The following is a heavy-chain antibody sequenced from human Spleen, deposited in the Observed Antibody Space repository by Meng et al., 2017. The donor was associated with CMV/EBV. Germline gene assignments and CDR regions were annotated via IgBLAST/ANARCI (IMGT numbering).Heavy chain of an antibody. CDR3: ARGGITMIAGSDY. J-gene: IGHJ4*02. Sequence: CKASGYTFTSYGINWVRQATGQGLEWMGWMNPNSGNTGYAQKFQGRVTMTRNTSISTAYMELSSLRSEDTAVYYCARGGITMIAGSDYWGQGTLVTVSS. CDR1: GYTFTSYG. CDR2: MNPNSGNT. V-gene: IGHV1-8*01. D-gene: IGHD3-22*01.